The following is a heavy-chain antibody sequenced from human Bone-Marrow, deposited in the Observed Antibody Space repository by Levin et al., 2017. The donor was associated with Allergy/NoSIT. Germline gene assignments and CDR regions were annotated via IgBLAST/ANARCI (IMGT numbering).Heavy chain of an antibody. CDR1: GFTFSTYW. D-gene: IGHD4-17*01. Sequence: HPGGSLRLSCAASGFTFSTYWMHWVRQAPGKGLVWVSRIKSDGSNINYADSVKGRFTISRDNAKNTLYLQMNSLRVEDTAVYYCARGYGGYNPFDYWGQGTLVTVSS. CDR3: ARGYGGYNPFDY. J-gene: IGHJ4*02. CDR2: IKSDGSNI. V-gene: IGHV3-74*01.